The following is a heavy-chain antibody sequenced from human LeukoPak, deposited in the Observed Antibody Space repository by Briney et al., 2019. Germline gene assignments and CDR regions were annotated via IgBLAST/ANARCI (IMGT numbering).Heavy chain of an antibody. Sequence: ASVKVSCKASGYTFTSYGISWVRQAPGQGLEWMGWISAYNGNTNYAQKLQGRVTMTTDTSTSTAYMELRSLRSDDTAVYYCARVSRLDHYYYYGMDVWGQGTTVTVSS. V-gene: IGHV1-18*01. CDR3: ARVSRLDHYYYYGMDV. CDR1: GYTFTSYG. D-gene: IGHD4-11*01. CDR2: ISAYNGNT. J-gene: IGHJ6*02.